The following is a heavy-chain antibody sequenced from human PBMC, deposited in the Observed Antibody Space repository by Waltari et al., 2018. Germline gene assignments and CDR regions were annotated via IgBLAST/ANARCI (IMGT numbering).Heavy chain of an antibody. D-gene: IGHD6-13*01. V-gene: IGHV4-38-2*01. CDR1: GYSISSGYY. CDR3: ARLGSSWYGWDWFDP. CDR2: IYHSGST. Sequence: QVQLQESGPGLVKPSETLSLTCAVSGYSISSGYYWGWIRQPPGKGLEWIGSIYHSGSTYYNPSLKSRVTISVDTSKNQFSLKLSSVTAADTAVYYCARLGSSWYGWDWFDPWGQGTLVTVSS. J-gene: IGHJ5*02.